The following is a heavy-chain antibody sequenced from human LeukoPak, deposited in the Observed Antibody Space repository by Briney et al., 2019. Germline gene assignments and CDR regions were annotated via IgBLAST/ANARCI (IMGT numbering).Heavy chain of an antibody. Sequence: GSLRLXXAASGFXXSTYAMAXVRQAPGKGLEWVXTISGSSGNTYYADSVKGRFTSSRDNSKNTLYLQMSTLRAEDTAVYYCAKPRGLIITPFDCWGQGALVTVSS. CDR2: ISGSSGNT. V-gene: IGHV3-23*01. D-gene: IGHD3-10*01. J-gene: IGHJ4*02. CDR3: AKPRGLIITPFDC. CDR1: GFXXSTYA.